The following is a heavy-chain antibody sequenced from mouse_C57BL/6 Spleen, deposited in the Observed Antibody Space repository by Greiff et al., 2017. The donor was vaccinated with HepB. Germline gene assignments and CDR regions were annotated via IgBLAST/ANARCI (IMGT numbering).Heavy chain of an antibody. CDR2: ISYDGSN. J-gene: IGHJ4*01. Sequence: EVKLQESGPGLVKPSQSLSLTCSVTGYSITSGYYWNWIRQFPGNKLEWMGYISYDGSNNYNPSLKNRISITRDTSKNQFFLKLNSVTTEDTATYYCARGPYDYDGRAMDYWGQGTSVTVSS. D-gene: IGHD2-4*01. CDR3: ARGPYDYDGRAMDY. CDR1: GYSITSGYY. V-gene: IGHV3-6*01.